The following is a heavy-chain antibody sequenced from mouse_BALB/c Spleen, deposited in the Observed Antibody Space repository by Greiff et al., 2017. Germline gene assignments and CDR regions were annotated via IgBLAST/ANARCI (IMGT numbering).Heavy chain of an antibody. V-gene: IGHV5-6-5*01. Sequence: EVQRVESGGGLVKPGGSLKLSCAASGFTFSSYAMSWVRQTPEKRLEWVASISSGGSTYYPDSVKGRFTISRDNARNILYLQMSSLRSEDTAMYYCARERDGSSYFDYWGQGTTLTVSS. CDR1: GFTFSSYA. D-gene: IGHD1-1*01. CDR2: ISSGGST. CDR3: ARERDGSSYFDY. J-gene: IGHJ2*01.